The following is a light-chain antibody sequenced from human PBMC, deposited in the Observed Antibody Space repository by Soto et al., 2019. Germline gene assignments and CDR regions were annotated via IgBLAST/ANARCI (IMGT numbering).Light chain of an antibody. V-gene: IGKV3-11*01. J-gene: IGKJ1*01. CDR2: DES. CDR1: QSVSSY. CDR3: QQRSNWPPWT. Sequence: EIVLTQSPATLSLSPGERATLSCRASQSVSSYLAWYQQKPGQAPRLLIYDESNSATGSPASFSSSGSGTEFTLTISSLEPEDFAVYYCQQRSNWPPWTFGQGTKVEIK.